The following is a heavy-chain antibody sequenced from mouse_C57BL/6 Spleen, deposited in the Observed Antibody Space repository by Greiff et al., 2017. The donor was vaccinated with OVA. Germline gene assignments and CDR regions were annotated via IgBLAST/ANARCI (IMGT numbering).Heavy chain of an antibody. V-gene: IGHV1-39*01. CDR3: ALYYGNYDYYAMDY. D-gene: IGHD2-1*01. J-gene: IGHJ4*01. Sequence: EVQLQESGPELVKPGASVKISCKASGYSFTDYNMNWVKQSNGKSLEWIGVINPNYGTTSYNQKFKGKATLTVDQSSSTAYMQLNSLTSEDSAVYYCALYYGNYDYYAMDYWGQGTSVTVSS. CDR2: INPNYGTT. CDR1: GYSFTDYN.